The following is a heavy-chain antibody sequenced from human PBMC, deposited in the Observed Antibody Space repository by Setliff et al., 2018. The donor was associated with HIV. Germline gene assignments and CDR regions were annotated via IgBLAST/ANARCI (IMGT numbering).Heavy chain of an antibody. J-gene: IGHJ4*02. CDR1: GGSFSDYY. D-gene: IGHD6-13*01. CDR3: ARESPSSSWFYFDF. V-gene: IGHV4-34*01. Sequence: PSETLSLTCAVYGGSFSDYYWTWIRQSPGKGLEWIGEINHRGSTNYNPSLRSRVTVSVDTSKNQFSLKLSSVTAADTAVYYCARESPSSSWFYFDFWGQGTLVTVSS. CDR2: INHRGST.